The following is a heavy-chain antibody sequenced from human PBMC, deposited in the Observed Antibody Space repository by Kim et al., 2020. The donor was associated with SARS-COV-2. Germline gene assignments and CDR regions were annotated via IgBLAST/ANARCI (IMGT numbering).Heavy chain of an antibody. V-gene: IGHV1-58*02. CDR2: IVVGHGNT. CDR3: AASSGYSYGYVDFYYGMDV. CDR1: GFTFTSSA. Sequence: SVKVSCKASGFTFTSSAIQWVRQARGQRLEWIGWIVVGHGNTDYAQKFQERVTITRDVSTNTSYMELSSLRSEDTAVYYCAASSGYSYGYVDFYYGMDV. J-gene: IGHJ6*01. D-gene: IGHD5-18*01.